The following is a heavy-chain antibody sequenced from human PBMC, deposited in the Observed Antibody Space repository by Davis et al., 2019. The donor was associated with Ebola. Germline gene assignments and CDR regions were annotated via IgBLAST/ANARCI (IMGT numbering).Heavy chain of an antibody. J-gene: IGHJ6*04. Sequence: GESLKISCAASGFTFSSYAMSWVRQAPGKGLEWVSEITGGGARTYYADSVKGRFTISRDNAKNSLYLQMNSLRAEDTAVYYCARRDSGWYRGAFSGGMDVWGKGTTVTVSS. CDR1: GFTFSSYA. V-gene: IGHV3-23*01. CDR2: ITGGGART. D-gene: IGHD6-19*01. CDR3: ARRDSGWYRGAFSGGMDV.